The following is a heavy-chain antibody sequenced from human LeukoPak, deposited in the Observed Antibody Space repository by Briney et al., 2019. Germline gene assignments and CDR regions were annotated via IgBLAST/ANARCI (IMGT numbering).Heavy chain of an antibody. Sequence: GGTLRLSCAASGFTFSSYWMHWVRQAPGKGLVWVSRINSDGSITTYADSVRGRFTISRDNAKSTPYLQMNSLRAEDTAVYYCASSTQISKYADYWGQGALVTVSS. D-gene: IGHD2-2*01. CDR1: GFTFSSYW. V-gene: IGHV3-74*01. CDR2: INSDGSIT. J-gene: IGHJ4*02. CDR3: ASSTQISKYADY.